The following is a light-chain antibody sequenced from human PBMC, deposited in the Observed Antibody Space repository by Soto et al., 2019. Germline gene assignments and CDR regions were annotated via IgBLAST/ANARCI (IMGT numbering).Light chain of an antibody. J-gene: IGKJ1*01. CDR1: QSISSW. V-gene: IGKV1-5*03. CDR3: QQYSIYPWT. CDR2: RAS. Sequence: DIQMTQSPSTLSASVGDRVTITCRASQSISSWLAWYQQKPGKAPKLLIYRASSLQSGVPSRFSGSGSGTEFNLTISSLQPDDFATYYCQQYSIYPWTFGQGTKVEIK.